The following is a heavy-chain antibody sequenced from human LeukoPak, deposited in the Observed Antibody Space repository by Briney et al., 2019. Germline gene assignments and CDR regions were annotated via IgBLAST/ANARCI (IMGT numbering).Heavy chain of an antibody. CDR3: AKVFGGCSSTSCYPIDY. CDR2: ISGSGGST. Sequence: GGSLRLSCAASGFTFSSYAMSWVRQAPGKGLEWVSAISGSGGSTYYADSVKGRFTISRDNSKNTLYLQMNSLRAEGTAVYYCAKVFGGCSSTSCYPIDYWGQGTLVTVSS. CDR1: GFTFSSYA. D-gene: IGHD2-2*01. J-gene: IGHJ4*02. V-gene: IGHV3-23*01.